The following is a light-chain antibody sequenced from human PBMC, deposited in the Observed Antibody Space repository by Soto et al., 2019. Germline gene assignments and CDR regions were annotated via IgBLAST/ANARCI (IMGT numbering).Light chain of an antibody. J-gene: IGKJ1*01. CDR2: GAS. Sequence: EIVLTQSPGTLSLSPGERATLSCRASQSVSSSYLAWYQQKPGQAPRLLIYGASTRATGIPARFSGSGSGTDFTLTISSLEPEDFAVYYCQQYNNWWTFGQGTKVDIK. CDR3: QQYNNWWT. V-gene: IGKV3-20*01. CDR1: QSVSSSY.